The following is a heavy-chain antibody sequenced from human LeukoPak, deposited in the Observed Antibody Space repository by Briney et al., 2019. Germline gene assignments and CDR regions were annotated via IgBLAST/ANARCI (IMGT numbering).Heavy chain of an antibody. CDR1: GFSFSTYA. J-gene: IGHJ4*02. Sequence: GGSLRLSCAASGFSFSTYAMSWVRQAPGKGLEWVSSISGSGTTTYYADSVRGRFTFSRDSSKNTLYLQMNNLRSEDTAVYYCASENFYYGSASVLDYWGQGTLVTVSS. CDR3: ASENFYYGSASVLDY. D-gene: IGHD3-10*01. CDR2: ISGSGTTT. V-gene: IGHV3-23*01.